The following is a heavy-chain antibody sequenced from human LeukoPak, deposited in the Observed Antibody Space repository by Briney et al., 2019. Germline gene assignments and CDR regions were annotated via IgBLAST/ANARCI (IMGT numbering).Heavy chain of an antibody. J-gene: IGHJ4*02. D-gene: IGHD3-22*01. CDR2: ISGSAGST. CDR1: GFTFSSYA. CDR3: AKAQYYYDSSGYYPDY. V-gene: IGHV3-23*01. Sequence: GGSLRLSCAASGFTFSSYAMSWVRQAPGKGLEWVSTISGSAGSTYYADSVKGRFTISRDNSKNTLYLQMNSLRAEDTAVYYCAKAQYYYDSSGYYPDYWGQGTLVTVSS.